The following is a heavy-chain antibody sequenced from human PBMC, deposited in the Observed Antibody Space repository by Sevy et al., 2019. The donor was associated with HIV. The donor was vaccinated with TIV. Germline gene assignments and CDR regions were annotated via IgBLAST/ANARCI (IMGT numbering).Heavy chain of an antibody. Sequence: GGSLRLSCAASGFTFSDYYMSWIRQAPGKGLEWVSYISSSDGTIYYADSVKGRFTISRDNAKNSLYLQMNSLRAEDTAVYCCARGEYYDSSGYYPYFDYWGQGTLVTVSS. CDR3: ARGEYYDSSGYYPYFDY. J-gene: IGHJ4*02. V-gene: IGHV3-11*04. CDR2: ISSSDGTI. D-gene: IGHD3-22*01. CDR1: GFTFSDYY.